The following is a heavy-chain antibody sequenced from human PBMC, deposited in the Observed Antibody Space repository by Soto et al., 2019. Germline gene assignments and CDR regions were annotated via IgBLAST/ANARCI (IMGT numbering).Heavy chain of an antibody. V-gene: IGHV1-46*01. D-gene: IGHD6-19*01. Sequence: QVQLVQSGAEVKKAGASVKVSCKASGFILTNYYIHWVRQAPGQGLEWMGIIDPSGGTTTDEQKFQGRINMTRDTYTSTVDMELSSLRSEDTAVYYCARTEQWLVPPFDYWGQGTLVTVSS. CDR3: ARTEQWLVPPFDY. J-gene: IGHJ4*02. CDR1: GFILTNYY. CDR2: IDPSGGTT.